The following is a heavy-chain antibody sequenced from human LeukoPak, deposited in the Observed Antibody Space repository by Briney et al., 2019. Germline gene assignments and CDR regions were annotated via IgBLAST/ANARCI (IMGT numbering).Heavy chain of an antibody. V-gene: IGHV3-53*01. J-gene: IGHJ3*02. D-gene: IGHD2-21*02. CDR1: GFSVRSHY. CDR2: IYSDRRT. Sequence: GGSPRLSCAASGFSVRSHYMSWVRQAPGKGLEWVAVIYSDRRTHYGDSVKGRFTISRDNSNNTLHLQMNSLRGEDTAVYYCARCGGDYDGGAFDIWGQGTVVTVSS. CDR3: ARCGGDYDGGAFDI.